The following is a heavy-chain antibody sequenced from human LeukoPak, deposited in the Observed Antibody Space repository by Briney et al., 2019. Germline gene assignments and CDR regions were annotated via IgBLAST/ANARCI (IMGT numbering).Heavy chain of an antibody. J-gene: IGHJ4*02. CDR3: ARHGSWSFDY. Sequence: PGGSLRLSCAASGFTFSSHAMSWVRQAPGKGLEWVSATLKGRFTISRDNSKNTLYLQMNSLRAEDTAVYYCARHGSWSFDYWGQGTLVTASA. CDR2: T. V-gene: IGHV3-23*01. D-gene: IGHD6-13*01. CDR1: GFTFSSHA.